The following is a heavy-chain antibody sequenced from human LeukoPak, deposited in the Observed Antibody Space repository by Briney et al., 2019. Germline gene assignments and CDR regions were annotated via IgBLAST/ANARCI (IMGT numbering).Heavy chain of an antibody. CDR1: GGSISSSSYY. D-gene: IGHD4-17*01. V-gene: IGHV4-39*01. CDR3: ARSRSPMTTVTNGGYYFDY. Sequence: SETLSLTCTVSGGSISSSSYYWGWIRQPPGKGLEWIGRIYYSGSTYYNPSLKSRVTISVDTSKNQFSLKLSSVTAADTAVYYCARSRSPMTTVTNGGYYFDYWGQGTLVTVSS. J-gene: IGHJ4*02. CDR2: IYYSGST.